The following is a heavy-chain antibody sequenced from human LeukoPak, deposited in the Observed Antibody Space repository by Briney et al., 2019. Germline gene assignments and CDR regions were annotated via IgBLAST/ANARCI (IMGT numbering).Heavy chain of an antibody. D-gene: IGHD6-13*01. CDR1: GGSISSGGYS. V-gene: IGHV4-30-2*01. CDR2: IYHSGSP. J-gene: IGHJ6*02. CDR3: AAYSSRWYAMDV. Sequence: SQTLSLTCAVSGGSISSGGYSWSWIRQPPGKGLEWIGYIYHSGSPYYSPSLKSRVTISVDRSKNQFSLKVSSVTAADTAVYYCAAYSSRWYAMDVWGQGTTVTVSS.